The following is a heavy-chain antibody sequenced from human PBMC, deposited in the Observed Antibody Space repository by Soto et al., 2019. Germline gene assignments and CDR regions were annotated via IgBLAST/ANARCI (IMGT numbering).Heavy chain of an antibody. V-gene: IGHV3-33*06. CDR3: VKDHCGGDCYSDPYFDN. CDR1: GFPFTTYG. Sequence: VQLVESGGGVVQPGRSLRLSCAASGFPFTTYGMHWVRQAPGKGLEWVAVIWFDGSEKYYGESVKGRFTISRDNSKNTVYLEMNSLRVEDTALYFCVKDHCGGDCYSDPYFDNWGQGTLVTVSS. CDR2: IWFDGSEK. D-gene: IGHD2-21*02. J-gene: IGHJ4*02.